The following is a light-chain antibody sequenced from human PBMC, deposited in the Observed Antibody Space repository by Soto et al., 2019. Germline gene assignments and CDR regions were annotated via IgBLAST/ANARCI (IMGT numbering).Light chain of an antibody. CDR2: SNN. V-gene: IGLV1-44*01. J-gene: IGLJ2*01. CDR1: SSNVGSKS. Sequence: QSVLTQAPSASGTPGQMVTISCSGSSSNVGSKSVNWYQQLPGTAPKLLIYSNNQRPSGVPDRVSGSKSGTSASLAISGLQSEDEADYYCATWDDSLNGPVFGGGTKVTVL. CDR3: ATWDDSLNGPV.